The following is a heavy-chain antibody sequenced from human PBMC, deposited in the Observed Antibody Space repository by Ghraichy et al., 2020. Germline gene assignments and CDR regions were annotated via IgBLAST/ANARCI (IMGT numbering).Heavy chain of an antibody. CDR3: ARALSLLGSNYFDY. V-gene: IGHV3-21*01. Sequence: GGSLRLSCAASGFTFSSYSMNWVRQAPGKGLEWVSSISSSSSYIYYADSVKGRFTISRDNAKNSLYLQMNSLRAEDTAVYYCARALSLLGSNYFDYWGQGTLVTVSS. D-gene: IGHD3-3*02. CDR2: ISSSSSYI. CDR1: GFTFSSYS. J-gene: IGHJ4*02.